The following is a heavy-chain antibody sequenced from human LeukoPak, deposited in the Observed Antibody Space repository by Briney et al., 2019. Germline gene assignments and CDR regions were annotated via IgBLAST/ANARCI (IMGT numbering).Heavy chain of an antibody. CDR1: GFSLGDFA. Sequence: GGSLRLSCVASGFSLGDFAMDWVRRAPGKGLEWVSYISASSSAIFYGDSVKGRFTISRDNAKNSLFLQMDNLRAEDTAVYYCARGVGRVGSNFDFWGQGTLVTVSS. J-gene: IGHJ4*02. CDR3: ARGVGRVGSNFDF. D-gene: IGHD1-26*01. V-gene: IGHV3-48*01. CDR2: ISASSSAI.